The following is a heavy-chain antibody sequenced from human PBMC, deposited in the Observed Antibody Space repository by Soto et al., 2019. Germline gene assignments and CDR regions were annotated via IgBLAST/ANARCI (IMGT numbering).Heavy chain of an antibody. V-gene: IGHV3-30*03. CDR1: GFTFSSYG. CDR3: ARGFVGSSWFYSLDY. D-gene: IGHD6-13*01. J-gene: IGHJ4*02. CDR2: TSSDGNSK. Sequence: QVQLVESGGGVVQPGRSLRLSCAASGFTFSSYGMHWVRQAPGKGLEWLAVTSSDGNSKYYADSVKGRFTISRDNSKNTVYLQMNSLRAEDTSVYSCARGFVGSSWFYSLDYWGQGTLVTVSS.